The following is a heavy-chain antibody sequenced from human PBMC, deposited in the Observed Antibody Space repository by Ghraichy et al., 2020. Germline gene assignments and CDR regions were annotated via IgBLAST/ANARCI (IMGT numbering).Heavy chain of an antibody. V-gene: IGHV3-23*01. CDR1: EFAFSDFA. CDR2: ISSSGGST. D-gene: IGHD3-3*01. CDR3: AKSFGGSGYSWLDP. J-gene: IGHJ5*02. Sequence: GGSLRLSCAASEFAFSDFALTWVRQTPGRGLERVSVISSSGGSTYYADSAKGRFTISRDNSKRTLYLQMNSLRAEDTAVYYCAKSFGGSGYSWLDPWGQGTLVTVSS.